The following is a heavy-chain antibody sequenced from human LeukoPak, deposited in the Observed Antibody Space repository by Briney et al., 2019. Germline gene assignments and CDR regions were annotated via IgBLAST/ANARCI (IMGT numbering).Heavy chain of an antibody. CDR1: GASISSGSYF. V-gene: IGHV4-61*02. CDR2: IYTSGST. CDR3: AAWGITMVRGVNY. D-gene: IGHD3-10*01. J-gene: IGHJ4*02. Sequence: SQTLSLTCTVSGASISSGSYFWSWIRQPAGKGLEWIGRIYTSGSTNYNPSLKSRVTISVDTSKNQFSLKLSSVTAADTAVYYCAAWGITMVRGVNYWGQGTLVTVSS.